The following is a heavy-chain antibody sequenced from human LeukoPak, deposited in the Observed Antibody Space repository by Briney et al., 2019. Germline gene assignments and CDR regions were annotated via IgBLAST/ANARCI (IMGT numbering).Heavy chain of an antibody. V-gene: IGHV3-30*18. CDR2: ISYDGSNK. Sequence: GGSLRLSCAASGFTFSSYGMHWVRQAPGKGLEWVAAISYDGSNKYYADSVKGRFTISRDNSKNTLYLQMNSLRAEDTAVYYCAKGWYRYGPDSFDYWGQGTLVTVSS. CDR1: GFTFSSYG. CDR3: AKGWYRYGPDSFDY. J-gene: IGHJ4*02. D-gene: IGHD5-18*01.